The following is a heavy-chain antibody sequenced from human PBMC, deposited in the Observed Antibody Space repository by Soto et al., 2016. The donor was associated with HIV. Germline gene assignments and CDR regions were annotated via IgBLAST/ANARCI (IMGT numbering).Heavy chain of an antibody. CDR3: AMDTSALVSLLTY. CDR1: PYSITNDYY. CDR2: IYHSENT. V-gene: IGHV4-38-2*01. Sequence: QVQLQESGPGLVKSSETLSLTCAVSPYSITNDYYWGWIRQTPGKGLEWIGTIYHSENTYYNPSLKSRVTISVDTSKNQFSLKLDSVTAADTAVYYCAMDTSALVSLLTYWGQGTVVTVSS. D-gene: IGHD3-9*01. J-gene: IGHJ4*02.